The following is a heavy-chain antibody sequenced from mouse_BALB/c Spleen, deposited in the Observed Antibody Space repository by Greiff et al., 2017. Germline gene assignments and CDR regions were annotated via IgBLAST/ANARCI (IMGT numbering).Heavy chain of an antibody. D-gene: IGHD2-1*01. CDR3: ARREYGNLDY. CDR2: ISSGGGST. CDR1: GFAFSSYD. J-gene: IGHJ2*01. V-gene: IGHV5-12-1*01. Sequence: EVKVVESGGGLVKPGGSLKLSCAASGFAFSSYDMSWVRQTPEKRLEWVAYISSGGGSTYYPDTVKGRFTISRDNAKNTLYLQMSSLKSEDTAMYYCARREYGNLDYWGQGTTLTVSS.